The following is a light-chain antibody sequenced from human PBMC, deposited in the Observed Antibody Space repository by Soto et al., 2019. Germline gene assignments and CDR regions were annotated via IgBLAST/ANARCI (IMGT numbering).Light chain of an antibody. J-gene: IGLJ2*01. CDR1: NSDVGGYNY. CDR3: SSYTRTSTMVV. V-gene: IGLV2-14*01. Sequence: QSALTQPASVSGSPGQSITISCTGTNSDVGGYNYVSWYQRHPGKAPKLMIYDVSNRPSGVSNRFSGSKSGNTASLTISGLQADDEADYYCSSYTRTSTMVVFGGGTKLTVL. CDR2: DVS.